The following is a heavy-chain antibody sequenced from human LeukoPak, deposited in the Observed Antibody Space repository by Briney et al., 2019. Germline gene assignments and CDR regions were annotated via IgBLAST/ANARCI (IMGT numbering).Heavy chain of an antibody. V-gene: IGHV3-48*03. D-gene: IGHD3-10*01. J-gene: IGHJ6*04. Sequence: GGSLRLSCAASGFTFSSYEMNWVRQAPGKGLEWVSYISSSGSTMYYADSVKGRFTISRDNAKNSLYLQMNSLRAEDTAVYYCARLGGDTYYYGSGSFLTYGMDVWGKGTTVTVSS. CDR2: ISSSGSTM. CDR3: ARLGGDTYYYGSGSFLTYGMDV. CDR1: GFTFSSYE.